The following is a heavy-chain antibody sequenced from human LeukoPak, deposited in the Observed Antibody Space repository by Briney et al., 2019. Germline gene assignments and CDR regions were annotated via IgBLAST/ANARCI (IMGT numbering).Heavy chain of an antibody. D-gene: IGHD5-18*01. Sequence: SETLSLTCTVSGGSISSYYWSWIRQPPGKGLEWIGYIYYSGSTNYNPSLKSRVTISVDTSKNQFSLKLSSVTAADTAVYYCARLSDTAIDFDYWGQGTLVTVSS. CDR2: IYYSGST. CDR1: GGSISSYY. CDR3: ARLSDTAIDFDY. V-gene: IGHV4-59*01. J-gene: IGHJ4*02.